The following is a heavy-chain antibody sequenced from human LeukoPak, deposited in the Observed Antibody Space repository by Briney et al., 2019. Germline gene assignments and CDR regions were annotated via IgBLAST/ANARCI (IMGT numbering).Heavy chain of an antibody. CDR3: ARTATDNSSGWYRPYYYYYYMDV. Sequence: SVNVSCKASGGTFSSYAISWVLQAPGQGLEWMGGIIPIVGTANYAQKFQGRVTITADKSTSTAYMELSSLRSEDTAVYYCARTATDNSSGWYRPYYYYYYMDVWRKGTTVTVSS. CDR1: GGTFSSYA. CDR2: IIPIVGTA. V-gene: IGHV1-69*06. D-gene: IGHD6-19*01. J-gene: IGHJ6*03.